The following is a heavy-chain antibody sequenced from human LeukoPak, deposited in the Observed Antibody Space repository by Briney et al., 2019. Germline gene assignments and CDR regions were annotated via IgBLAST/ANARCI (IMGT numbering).Heavy chain of an antibody. J-gene: IGHJ6*03. CDR2: INPSGGST. CDR1: GYTFTSYY. Sequence: GASVKVSCKASGYTFTSYYMHWVRQAPGQGLEWMGIINPSGGSTNYAQKFQERVTITRDMSTSTAYMELSSLRSEDTAVYYCAAVLGYCSSTSCPYYYMDVWGKGTTVTVSS. CDR3: AAVLGYCSSTSCPYYYMDV. V-gene: IGHV1-46*01. D-gene: IGHD2-2*01.